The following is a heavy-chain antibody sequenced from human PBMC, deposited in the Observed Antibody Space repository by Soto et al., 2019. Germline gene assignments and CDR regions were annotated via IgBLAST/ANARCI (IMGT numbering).Heavy chain of an antibody. CDR1: GHSISSSYF. CDR2: VYHTGST. V-gene: IGHV4-38-2*01. Sequence: LSLTCAVSGHSISSSYFWGWIRQPPGKGLEWIGSVYHTGSTYYNPSLKSRLTISVDTSKNQFSLKLSSVTAADTAVYYCARNLEDYYGSGTYSLFDYWGQGTLVTSPQ. J-gene: IGHJ4*02. CDR3: ARNLEDYYGSGTYSLFDY. D-gene: IGHD3-10*01.